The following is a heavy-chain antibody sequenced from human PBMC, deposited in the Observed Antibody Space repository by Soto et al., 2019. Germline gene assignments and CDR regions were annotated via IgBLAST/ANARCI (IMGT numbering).Heavy chain of an antibody. D-gene: IGHD4-17*01. Sequence: ASVKVSCKAIGYSFTSHYMHWVRQAPGQGLEWMGTIYPGGVNIGYAQKFKGRVTMTKDTSTSTVYMELNSLTSEDTAVYYCARVAYYGAYLMYWFDPWGQGTLVTVSS. CDR1: GYSFTSHY. J-gene: IGHJ5*02. CDR3: ARVAYYGAYLMYWFDP. V-gene: IGHV1-46*01. CDR2: IYPGGVNI.